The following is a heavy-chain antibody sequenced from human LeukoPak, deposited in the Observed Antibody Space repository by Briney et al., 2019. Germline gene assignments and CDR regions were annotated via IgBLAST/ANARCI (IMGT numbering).Heavy chain of an antibody. V-gene: IGHV4-34*01. Sequence: SETLSLTCAVYGGSFSGYYWSWIRQPPGKGLEWIGEINHSGSTNYNPSLKSRVTISVDTSKNQFSLKLSSVTAADTAVYYCACQYSSSWYSWFDPWGPGTLVTVSS. CDR3: ACQYSSSWYSWFDP. CDR1: GGSFSGYY. CDR2: INHSGST. J-gene: IGHJ5*02. D-gene: IGHD6-13*01.